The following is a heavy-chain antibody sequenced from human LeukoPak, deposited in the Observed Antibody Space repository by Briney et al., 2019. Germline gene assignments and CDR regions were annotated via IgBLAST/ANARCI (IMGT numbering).Heavy chain of an antibody. Sequence: SETLSLTCTVSGGSISSYYWSWIRQPPGKGLEWIGYIYYSGSTNYNPSLKSRVTISVDTSKNQFSLKLSSVTAADTAVYYCARFGTTFDPYYFDYWGQGTLVTVSS. V-gene: IGHV4-59*01. CDR1: GGSISSYY. CDR2: IYYSGST. CDR3: ARFGTTFDPYYFDY. J-gene: IGHJ4*02. D-gene: IGHD3-3*01.